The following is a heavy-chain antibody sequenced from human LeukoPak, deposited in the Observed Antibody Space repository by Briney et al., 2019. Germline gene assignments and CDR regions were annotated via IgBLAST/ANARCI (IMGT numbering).Heavy chain of an antibody. Sequence: ASVKVSCKASGYSFTSNYIHWVRQAPGQGLEWMGMIYPRDGSTSYAQKFQGRVTVTRDTSTSTVHMELSRLRSDDTAVYYCARDGSHFGLIWFGELFNRYYYYGMDVWGQGTTVTVSS. D-gene: IGHD3-10*01. J-gene: IGHJ6*02. CDR3: ARDGSHFGLIWFGELFNRYYYYGMDV. CDR2: IYPRDGST. V-gene: IGHV1-46*01. CDR1: GYSFTSNY.